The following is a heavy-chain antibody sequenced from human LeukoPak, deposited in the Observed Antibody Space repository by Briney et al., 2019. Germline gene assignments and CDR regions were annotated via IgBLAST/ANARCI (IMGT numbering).Heavy chain of an antibody. Sequence: GASVKVSCKASGYTFTSYYMHWVRQAPGQGLEWMGIINPSGGRTTYAQKFQGKVTMTRDTSTSTVYMELSSLRSEDTAMYYCAREVRGSYHRFDPWGQGTLVTVSS. CDR3: AREVRGSYHRFDP. J-gene: IGHJ5*02. CDR2: INPSGGRT. V-gene: IGHV1-46*01. CDR1: GYTFTSYY. D-gene: IGHD1-26*01.